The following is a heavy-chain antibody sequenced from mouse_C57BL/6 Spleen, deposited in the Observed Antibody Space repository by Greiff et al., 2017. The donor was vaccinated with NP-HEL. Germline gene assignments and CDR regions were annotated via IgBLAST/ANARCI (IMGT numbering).Heavy chain of an antibody. CDR2: IYPRSGNT. J-gene: IGHJ4*01. CDR1: GYTFTSYG. D-gene: IGHD1-1*01. V-gene: IGHV1-81*01. CDR3: AREGGTTVVGAMDY. Sequence: QVHVKQSGAELARPGASVKLSCKASGYTFTSYGISWVKQRTGQGLEWIGEIYPRSGNTYYNEKFKGKATLTADKSSSTAYMELRSLTSEDSAVYFCAREGGTTVVGAMDYWGQGTSVTVSS.